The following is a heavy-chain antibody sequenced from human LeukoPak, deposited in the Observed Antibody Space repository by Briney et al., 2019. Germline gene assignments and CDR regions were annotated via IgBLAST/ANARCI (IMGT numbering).Heavy chain of an antibody. CDR1: GGSVSSGGYY. V-gene: IGHV4-61*08. Sequence: TASETLSLTCTVSGGSVSSGGYYWNWIRQPPGKGLEWIGEINHSGSTNYNPSLKSRVTISVDTSKNQFSLKLSSVTAADTAVYYCARILYCSGGSCYSRFDPWGQGTLATVSS. D-gene: IGHD2-15*01. CDR2: INHSGST. J-gene: IGHJ5*02. CDR3: ARILYCSGGSCYSRFDP.